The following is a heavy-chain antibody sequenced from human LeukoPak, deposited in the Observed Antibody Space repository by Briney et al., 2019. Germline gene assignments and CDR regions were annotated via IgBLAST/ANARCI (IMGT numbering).Heavy chain of an antibody. CDR3: ARVRVRGDTQRDWFDP. D-gene: IGHD3-10*02. J-gene: IGHJ5*02. Sequence: SVKVSCKASGGTFSSYAISWVRQAPGQGLEWMGGIIPIFGTANYAQKFQGRVTITTDESTSTAYMELSSLRSEDTAVYYCARVRVRGDTQRDWFDPWGQGTLVTVSS. CDR1: GGTFSSYA. CDR2: IIPIFGTA. V-gene: IGHV1-69*05.